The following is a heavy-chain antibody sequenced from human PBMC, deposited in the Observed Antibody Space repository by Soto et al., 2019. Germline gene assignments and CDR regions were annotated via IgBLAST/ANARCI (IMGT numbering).Heavy chain of an antibody. Sequence: EVQLLESGGGLVQPGGSLRLSCAASGFIFSNYGMNWVRQAPGKGLEWVSGTSASGETTYYGDSVKGRFTMSRDNSRNTLYLRINNLRAEDTAVYYSAKAPEGYASIWCDPWVEGTLVTVSS. CDR3: AKAPEGYASIWCDP. V-gene: IGHV3-23*01. CDR2: TSASGETT. J-gene: IGHJ5*01. D-gene: IGHD2-15*01. CDR1: GFIFSNYG.